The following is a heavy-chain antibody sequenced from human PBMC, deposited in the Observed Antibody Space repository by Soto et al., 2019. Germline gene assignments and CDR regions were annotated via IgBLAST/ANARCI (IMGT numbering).Heavy chain of an antibody. CDR1: GFTFSSYS. CDR2: ISSSSSTI. J-gene: IGHJ6*03. CDR3: ARCEQQLYYYYYMDV. Sequence: PGGSLRLSCAASGFTFSSYSMNWVRQAPGKGLEWVSYISSSSSTIYYADSVKGRFTISRDNAKNSLYLQMNSLRAEDTAVYYWARCEQQLYYYYYMDVWGKGTTVTVSS. D-gene: IGHD6-13*01. V-gene: IGHV3-48*01.